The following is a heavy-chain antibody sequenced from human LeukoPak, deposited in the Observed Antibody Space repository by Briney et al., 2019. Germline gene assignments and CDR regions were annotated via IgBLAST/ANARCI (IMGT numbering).Heavy chain of an antibody. CDR1: GFTFSSYG. Sequence: GGSLRLSCAASGFTFSSYGMTWVRQAPGKRLEWVSYISSSSSTIYYADSVKGRFTISRDNAKNLLYLQLNSLRAEDTAVYYCARSLVVGATYPYHWGQGTLVTVSS. V-gene: IGHV3-48*01. D-gene: IGHD1-26*01. CDR2: ISSSSSTI. J-gene: IGHJ5*02. CDR3: ARSLVVGATYPYH.